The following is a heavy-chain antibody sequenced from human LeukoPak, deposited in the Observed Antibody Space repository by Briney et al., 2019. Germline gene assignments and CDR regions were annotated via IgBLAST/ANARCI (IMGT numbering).Heavy chain of an antibody. Sequence: SETLSLTCTVSGGSISSYYWSWIRQPPGKGLEWIGYIYYSGSTNYNPSLKSRVTISVHPSKNQFSLKLSSVTAADTAVYYCARLVTAAGTTSENYYYYGMDVWGQGTTVTVSS. D-gene: IGHD6-13*01. CDR2: IYYSGST. CDR3: ARLVTAAGTTSENYYYYGMDV. V-gene: IGHV4-59*08. J-gene: IGHJ6*02. CDR1: GGSISSYY.